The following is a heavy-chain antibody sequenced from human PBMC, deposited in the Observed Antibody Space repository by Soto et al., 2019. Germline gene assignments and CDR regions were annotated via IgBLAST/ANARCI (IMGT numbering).Heavy chain of an antibody. V-gene: IGHV3-23*01. CDR1: GFXFSSYA. CDR2: ISGSGGST. CDR3: AKGRGSGWWGHAFDI. J-gene: IGHJ3*02. D-gene: IGHD6-19*01. Sequence: EVQLLESGGGLVQPGGSLRLSCAXSGFXFSSYAMSWVRQAPGKGLEWVSAISGSGGSTYYADSVKGRFTISRDNSKNTLYLQMNSLRAEDTAVYYCAKGRGSGWWGHAFDIWGQGTMVTVSS.